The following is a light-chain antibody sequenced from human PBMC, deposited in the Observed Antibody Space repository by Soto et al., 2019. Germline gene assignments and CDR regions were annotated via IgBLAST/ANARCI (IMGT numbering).Light chain of an antibody. CDR2: DAS. Sequence: EIVLTQSPATLSLSAGARATLSCRASQSFSSYLAWYQQKPGQAPRLLIYDASKRATGIPARFSGRGSGTDFTLTISSLEPEDFAVYYCQQRSNWPPVITFGQGTRLEIK. CDR1: QSFSSY. J-gene: IGKJ5*01. V-gene: IGKV3-11*01. CDR3: QQRSNWPPVIT.